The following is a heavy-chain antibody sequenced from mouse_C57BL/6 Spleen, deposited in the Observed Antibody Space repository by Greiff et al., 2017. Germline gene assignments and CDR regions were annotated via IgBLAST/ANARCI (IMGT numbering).Heavy chain of an antibody. D-gene: IGHD2-4*01. CDR2: IDPSDSYT. V-gene: IGHV1-59*01. CDR3: ARRGYDYYFDY. Sequence: VQLQQPGAELVRPGTSVKLSCKASGYTFTSYWMHWVKQRPGQGLEWIGVIDPSDSYTNYNQKFKGKATLTVDTSSSTAYMPLSSLTSEDSAVYYCARRGYDYYFDYWGQGTTLTVSS. J-gene: IGHJ2*01. CDR1: GYTFTSYW.